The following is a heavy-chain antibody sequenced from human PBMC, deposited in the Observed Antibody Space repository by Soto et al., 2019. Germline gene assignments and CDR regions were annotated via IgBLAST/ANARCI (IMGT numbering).Heavy chain of an antibody. D-gene: IGHD6-25*01. Sequence: QVQLQESGPGLAKPSETLSLTCTVSGVSVTSASYYWSWVRQPPGKGLEWIGHIYYSGSTTYNPSLRRRVTISLDTAKNLLSLKLNSVTAADTAVYYCARGPYTSATVSFDYWGQGTLVTVSS. CDR1: GVSVTSASYY. CDR2: IYYSGST. J-gene: IGHJ4*02. V-gene: IGHV4-61*03. CDR3: ARGPYTSATVSFDY.